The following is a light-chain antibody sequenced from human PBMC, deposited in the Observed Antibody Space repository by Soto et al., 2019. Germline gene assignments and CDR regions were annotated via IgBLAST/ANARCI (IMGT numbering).Light chain of an antibody. CDR1: SSDIGGYNY. V-gene: IGLV2-14*01. CDR2: EVT. Sequence: QSALTQPASVSGSLGQSITISCTGTSSDIGGYNYVSWYQQHPDKAPKLMLYEVTTRPSGVSNRFSGSKSGNTASLTISGLQAEDEADYYCSSYTGSSTLLYVFGTGTKVTVL. J-gene: IGLJ1*01. CDR3: SSYTGSSTLLYV.